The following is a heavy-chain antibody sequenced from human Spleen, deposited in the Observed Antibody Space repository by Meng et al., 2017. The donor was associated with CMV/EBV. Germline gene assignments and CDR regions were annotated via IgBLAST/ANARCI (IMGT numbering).Heavy chain of an antibody. CDR1: ELPFNDYS. CDR2: ISYDGSNK. CDR3: ANSLGYCSSTSCPRYYYGMDV. J-gene: IGHJ6*02. D-gene: IGHD2-2*01. V-gene: IGHV3-30*18. Sequence: GESLKISCAASELPFNDYSMHWVRQAPGKGLEWVAVISYDGSNKYYADSVKGRFTISRDNSKNTLYLQMNSLRAEDTAVYYCANSLGYCSSTSCPRYYYGMDVWGQGTTVTVSS.